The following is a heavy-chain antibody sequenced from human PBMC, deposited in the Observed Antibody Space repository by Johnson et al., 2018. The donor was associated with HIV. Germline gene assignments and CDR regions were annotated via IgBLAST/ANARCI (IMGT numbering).Heavy chain of an antibody. V-gene: IGHV3-30*04. CDR3: ARDRRITIFGSGRAVQSNDAFDI. CDR1: GFTFSSYA. J-gene: IGHJ3*02. Sequence: QVQLVESGGGVVQPGRSLRLSCAASGFTFSSYAMHWVRQAPGKGLEWVAVISYDGSNKYYADSVKGRFTISRDNSKNTRYLQMNSLRAEDTAVYYCARDRRITIFGSGRAVQSNDAFDIWGQGTMVTVSS. CDR2: ISYDGSNK. D-gene: IGHD3-3*01.